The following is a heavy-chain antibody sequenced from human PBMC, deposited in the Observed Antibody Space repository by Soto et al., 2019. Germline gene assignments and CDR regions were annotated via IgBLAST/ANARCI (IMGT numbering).Heavy chain of an antibody. D-gene: IGHD2-2*01. J-gene: IGHJ4*02. CDR1: GFTLSSYA. CDR2: ISYDGSNK. V-gene: IGHV3-30-3*01. Sequence: GSLRLSCAASGFTLSSYAMHWVRQAPGKGLEWVAVISYDGSNKYYADSVKGRFTISRDNSKNTLYLQMNSLRAEDTAVYYCARDYRQLWPGGPFDYWGQGT. CDR3: ARDYRQLWPGGPFDY.